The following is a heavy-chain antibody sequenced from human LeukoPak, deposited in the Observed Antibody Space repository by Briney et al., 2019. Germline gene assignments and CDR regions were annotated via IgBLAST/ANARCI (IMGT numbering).Heavy chain of an antibody. D-gene: IGHD3-22*01. Sequence: GGSLRLSCAASGFTFSSYWMHWVRQAPGKGLVWVSRINSDGSSTSYADSVKGRFTISRDNAKNTLYLQMNSLRAEDSAVYYCVRRYDYDSSGYYYVDYFDYWGQGTLVTVSS. CDR3: VRRYDYDSSGYYYVDYFDY. CDR1: GFTFSSYW. J-gene: IGHJ4*02. CDR2: INSDGSST. V-gene: IGHV3-74*01.